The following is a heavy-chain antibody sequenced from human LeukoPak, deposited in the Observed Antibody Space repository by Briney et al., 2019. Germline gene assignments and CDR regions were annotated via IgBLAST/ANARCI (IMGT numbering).Heavy chain of an antibody. J-gene: IGHJ4*02. Sequence: PGGSLRLSCSASGFTFGAYAMYWVRQAPGKGLEYVSGISNNGGSSFYADSVKGRFTISRDNSKNTLYLQMSSLRAEGTAVYYCVKITSVTGGDCWGQGTRLTVSS. CDR3: VKITSVTGGDC. CDR1: GFTFGAYA. V-gene: IGHV3-64D*09. CDR2: ISNNGGSS. D-gene: IGHD1-1*01.